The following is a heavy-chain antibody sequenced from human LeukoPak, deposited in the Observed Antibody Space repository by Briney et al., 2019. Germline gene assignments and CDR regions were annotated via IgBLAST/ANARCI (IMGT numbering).Heavy chain of an antibody. Sequence: GGSLRLSCAASEFIVSINYMTWVRQAPGKGLEWVSLIYSRGDTKYADSVKGRFTISRDNSKNTLYLQMNSLRAEDTAVYYCARFQAAAGTQGFDYWGQGTLVIVSS. CDR3: ARFQAAAGTQGFDY. J-gene: IGHJ4*02. V-gene: IGHV3-66*01. CDR2: IYSRGDT. CDR1: EFIVSINY. D-gene: IGHD6-13*01.